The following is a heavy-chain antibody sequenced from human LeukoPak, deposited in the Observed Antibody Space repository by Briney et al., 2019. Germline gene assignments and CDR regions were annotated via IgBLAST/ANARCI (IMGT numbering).Heavy chain of an antibody. CDR1: GGSISSGGYY. CDR3: ASANGGDYGGPLYYYYGMDV. Sequence: PSETLSLTCTVSGGSISSGGYYWSWIRQHPGKGLEWIGYIYYSGSTYYNPSLKSRVTISVDTSKNQFSLKLSSVTAADTAVYYCASANGGDYGGPLYYYYGMDVWGQGTTVTVSS. J-gene: IGHJ6*02. V-gene: IGHV4-31*03. D-gene: IGHD4-17*01. CDR2: IYYSGST.